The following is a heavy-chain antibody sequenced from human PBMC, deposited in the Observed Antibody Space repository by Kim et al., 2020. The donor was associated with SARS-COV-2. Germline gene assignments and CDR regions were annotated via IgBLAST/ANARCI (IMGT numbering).Heavy chain of an antibody. Sequence: STYDADSVKGRFTISRDNSKNTLYLQMNSLRAEDTAVYYCAKKSGGDYDLWGQGTLVTVSS. V-gene: IGHV3-23*01. CDR3: AKKSGGDYDL. D-gene: IGHD4-17*01. J-gene: IGHJ4*02. CDR2: ST.